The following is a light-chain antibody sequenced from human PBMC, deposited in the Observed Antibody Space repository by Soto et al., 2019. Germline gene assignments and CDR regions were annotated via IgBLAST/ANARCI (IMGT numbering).Light chain of an antibody. CDR2: GNT. J-gene: IGLJ3*02. CDR1: SSNIGAGYD. Sequence: QSVLTQPPSVSGAPGQRVTISCTGGSSNIGAGYDVHWYQQLPGTAPKLLVSGNTNRPSGVPDRFSGSKSGTSASLAITGLQAEDEADYYCQSFDSSLSGWVFGGGTQLTV. CDR3: QSFDSSLSGWV. V-gene: IGLV1-40*01.